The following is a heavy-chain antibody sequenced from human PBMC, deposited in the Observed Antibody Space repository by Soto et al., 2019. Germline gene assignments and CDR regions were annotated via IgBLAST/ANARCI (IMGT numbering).Heavy chain of an antibody. CDR1: RDNFRSNW. CDR3: ERALESWVEQHYFES. D-gene: IGHD3-3*01. CDR2: IYPGDSET. J-gene: IGHJ4*02. V-gene: IGHV5-51*01. Sequence: PGASRKISCQTSRDNFRSNWIGPVRQIPGKGLEWMAIIYPGDSETRYSPTFQGLVTVSSDRSLNTDYVLWTRLQASDTALYYCERALESWVEQHYFESWGQGTMVTVAS.